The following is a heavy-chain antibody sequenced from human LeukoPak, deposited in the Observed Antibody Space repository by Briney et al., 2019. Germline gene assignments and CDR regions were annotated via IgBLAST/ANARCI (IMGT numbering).Heavy chain of an antibody. CDR3: ARDFEHELRLDY. CDR1: GFTFSTYG. Sequence: GRSLRLSCAASGFTFSTYGMHWVRQAPGKGLEWVALIWYDGGNKYYADSVKGRFTISRDNSKNTLDLHMNSLRAEDTAVYYCARDFEHELRLDYWGQGTLVTVSS. D-gene: IGHD1-26*01. J-gene: IGHJ4*02. CDR2: IWYDGGNK. V-gene: IGHV3-33*01.